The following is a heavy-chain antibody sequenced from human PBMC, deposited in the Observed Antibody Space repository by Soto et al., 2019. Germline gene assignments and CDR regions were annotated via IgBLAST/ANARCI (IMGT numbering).Heavy chain of an antibody. V-gene: IGHV3-48*01. CDR2: ISGGSKTK. J-gene: IGHJ4*02. D-gene: IGHD3-10*01. Sequence: SGGSLRLSCEGSGFTFSTYSMNWVRQAPGKGLEWVSYISGGSKTKNYADSVKGRFTISRDNAKNSMYLQMNSLRAEDTAVYYCARVMKGPMIREYYFDYWGQGTLVTVSS. CDR1: GFTFSTYS. CDR3: ARVMKGPMIREYYFDY.